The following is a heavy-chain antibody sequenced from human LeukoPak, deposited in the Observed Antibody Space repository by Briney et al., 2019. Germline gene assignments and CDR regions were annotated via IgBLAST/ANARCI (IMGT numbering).Heavy chain of an antibody. CDR3: ARAPDSSGYYYEFSAFDI. V-gene: IGHV4-59*01. D-gene: IGHD3-22*01. Sequence: PSETLSLTCTVSGGSISSYYWSWIRQPPGKGLEWIGYIYYSGSTNYNPSLKSRATISVDTSKNQFSLKLSSVTAADTAVYYCARAPDSSGYYYEFSAFDIWGQGTMVTVSS. J-gene: IGHJ3*02. CDR1: GGSISSYY. CDR2: IYYSGST.